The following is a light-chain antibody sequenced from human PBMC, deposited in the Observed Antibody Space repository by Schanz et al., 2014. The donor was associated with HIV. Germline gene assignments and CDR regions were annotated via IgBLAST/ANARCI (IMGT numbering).Light chain of an antibody. CDR1: SSNIGFNY. Sequence: QAVVTQPPSASGTPGQRVTISCSGSSSNIGFNYVYWYQQFPGTAPKLLIYRDNQRPSGVPDRFSGSKSGTSASLAISGLRSEDEADYYCSSYEGIHNWVFGGGTKLTVL. V-gene: IGLV1-47*01. J-gene: IGLJ3*02. CDR3: SSYEGIHNWV. CDR2: RDN.